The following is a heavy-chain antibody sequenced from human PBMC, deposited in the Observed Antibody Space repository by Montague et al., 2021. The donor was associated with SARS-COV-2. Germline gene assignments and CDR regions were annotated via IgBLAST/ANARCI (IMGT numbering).Heavy chain of an antibody. D-gene: IGHD3-3*01. CDR1: GGSISPYY. V-gene: IGHV4-59*12. J-gene: IGHJ6*02. CDR2: TTYSGST. Sequence: SETLSLTCTVSGGSISPYYWSWIRQSPRKGLECIWYTTYSGSTDYNPTLKSRITISIDTSKTQFSLKLSSVTAADTAVYYCAGWGGYYDSPYYYYAMDVWGQGTTVTVSS. CDR3: AGWGGYYDSPYYYYAMDV.